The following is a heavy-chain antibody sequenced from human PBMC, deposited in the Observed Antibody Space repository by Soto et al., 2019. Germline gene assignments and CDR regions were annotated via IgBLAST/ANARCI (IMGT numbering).Heavy chain of an antibody. CDR3: VKGSYDSSGYYYNYFDY. CDR1: VFTFSSYA. V-gene: IGHV3-64D*06. J-gene: IGHJ4*02. Sequence: PRWSLRLSCSSSVFTFSSYAMHWVRAAPGKGLECVSAISSNGGSTYYADSVKGRFTISRDNSKTTLYLQMSSLRDEDTAVYYRVKGSYDSSGYYYNYFDYWGQGTQVTVSS. D-gene: IGHD3-22*01. CDR2: ISSNGGST.